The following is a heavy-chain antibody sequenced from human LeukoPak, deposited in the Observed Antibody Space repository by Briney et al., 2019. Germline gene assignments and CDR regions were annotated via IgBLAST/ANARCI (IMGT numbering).Heavy chain of an antibody. V-gene: IGHV3-74*01. D-gene: IGHD6-13*01. J-gene: IGHJ4*02. CDR3: ASASSHRIAAGGDY. CDR1: GFTFSNYW. CDR2: MNSDGSSR. Sequence: GGSLRLSCAASGFTFSNYWMHWVRHAPGKGLVWVSRMNSDGSSRNYADSVKGRFTISRDNAKNTLYPQMTSLRAEDTAVYYCASASSHRIAAGGDYWGQGTLVTVSS.